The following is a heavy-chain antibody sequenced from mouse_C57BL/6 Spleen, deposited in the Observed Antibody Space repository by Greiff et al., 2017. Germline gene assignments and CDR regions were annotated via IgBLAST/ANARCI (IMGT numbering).Heavy chain of an antibody. J-gene: IGHJ4*01. Sequence: QVQLQQSGAELVKPGASVKLSCKASGYTFTSYWMQWVKQRPGQGLEWIGEIDPSDSYTNYNQKFKGKATLTVDTSSSTAYMQLSSLTSEDSAVYYGASSYGNYSYYYAMDYWGQGTSVTVSS. CDR3: ASSYGNYSYYYAMDY. V-gene: IGHV1-50*01. D-gene: IGHD2-1*01. CDR2: IDPSDSYT. CDR1: GYTFTSYW.